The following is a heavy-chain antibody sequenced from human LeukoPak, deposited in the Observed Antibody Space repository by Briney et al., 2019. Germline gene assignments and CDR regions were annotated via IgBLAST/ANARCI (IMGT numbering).Heavy chain of an antibody. CDR2: IYYSGST. CDR3: ARASGSYYHFDY. J-gene: IGHJ4*02. Sequence: PSETLSLTCTVSGGSLSSYYWSWIRQPPGKGLEWIGYIYYSGSTNYNPSLKSRVTISVDTSKNQFSLKLSSVTAADTAVYYCARASGSYYHFDYWGQGTLVTVSS. D-gene: IGHD1-26*01. V-gene: IGHV4-59*01. CDR1: GGSLSSYY.